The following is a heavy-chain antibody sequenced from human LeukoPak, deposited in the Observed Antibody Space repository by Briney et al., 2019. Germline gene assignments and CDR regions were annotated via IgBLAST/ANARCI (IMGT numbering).Heavy chain of an antibody. CDR3: ATFSLEWELPGGDY. J-gene: IGHJ4*02. CDR2: ISGSGGST. CDR1: GFTFSSYA. Sequence: PGGSLRLSCAASGFTFSSYAMSWVRQAPGKGLEWVSAISGSGGSTYYADSVKGRFTISRDNSKNTLYLQMNSLRAEDTAVYYCATFSLEWELPGGDYWGQGTLVTVSS. V-gene: IGHV3-23*01. D-gene: IGHD1-26*01.